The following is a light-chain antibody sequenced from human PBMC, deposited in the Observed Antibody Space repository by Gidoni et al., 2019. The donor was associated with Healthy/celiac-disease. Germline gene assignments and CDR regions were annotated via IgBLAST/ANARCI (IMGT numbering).Light chain of an antibody. Sequence: DIQMTQSPSTLSASVGDRVTITCRASQSISSWLAWYQQKPGKAPKLLIYDASSLESGVPSMFSGRGAGTDFTLTISSLQPDDFATYYCQQYNSYSLTFGGGTKVEIK. J-gene: IGKJ4*01. CDR2: DAS. CDR3: QQYNSYSLT. V-gene: IGKV1-5*01. CDR1: QSISSW.